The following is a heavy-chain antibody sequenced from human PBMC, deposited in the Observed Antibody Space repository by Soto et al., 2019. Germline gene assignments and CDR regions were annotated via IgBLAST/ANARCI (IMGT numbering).Heavy chain of an antibody. CDR1: GYTFTSYG. Sequence: ASVKVSCTDSGYTFTSYGISWVRQAPGQGLEWMGWISAYNGNTNYAQKLQGRVTMTTDTSTSTAYMELRSLRSDDTAVYYCARVCGIAAAGPSLCYWGQGTLVTVSS. CDR3: ARVCGIAAAGPSLCY. D-gene: IGHD6-13*01. J-gene: IGHJ4*02. CDR2: ISAYNGNT. V-gene: IGHV1-18*01.